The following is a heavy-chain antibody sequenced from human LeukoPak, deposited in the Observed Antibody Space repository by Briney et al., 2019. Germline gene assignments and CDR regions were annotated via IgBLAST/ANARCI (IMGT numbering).Heavy chain of an antibody. V-gene: IGHV3-33*01. CDR3: ASAAGPFDN. Sequence: GGSLRLSCAASGFTFSAYGMHWVRLAPGKGLEWVAVIWFDGSNKYYADSVKGRFTISRDNSKNTLYLQMNSLRAEDTAVYYCASAAGPFDNWGQGTLVTVSS. CDR2: IWFDGSNK. D-gene: IGHD6-13*01. CDR1: GFTFSAYG. J-gene: IGHJ4*02.